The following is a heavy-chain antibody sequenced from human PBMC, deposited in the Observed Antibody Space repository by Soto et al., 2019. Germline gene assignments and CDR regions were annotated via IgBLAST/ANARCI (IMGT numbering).Heavy chain of an antibody. V-gene: IGHV4-59*01. CDR3: ARGARGSYYYYYGMEV. D-gene: IGHD6-6*01. Sequence: SETLSLTCPVSGGSISTFYWSWIRQTPEKGLEWIGYIYYSGITDYNPSLKSRVTLSVDTSKDQFSLNLRSVTAADTAVYYCARGARGSYYYYYGMEVWGQGTTVTVSS. CDR2: IYYSGIT. CDR1: GGSISTFY. J-gene: IGHJ6*02.